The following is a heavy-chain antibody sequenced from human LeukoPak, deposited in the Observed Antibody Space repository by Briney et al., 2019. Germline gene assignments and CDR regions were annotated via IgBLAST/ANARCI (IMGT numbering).Heavy chain of an antibody. CDR2: IYYSGST. J-gene: IGHJ6*02. D-gene: IGHD2-2*01. CDR1: GGSISSYY. CDR3: ARAAKDCSSTSCYYYYGMDV. Sequence: SETLSLTCTVSGGSISSYYWSWIRQPPGKGPEWIGYIYYSGSTNYNPSLKSRVTISVDTSKNQFSLKPSSVTAADTAVYYCARAAKDCSSTSCYYYYGMDVWGQGTTVTVSS. V-gene: IGHV4-59*01.